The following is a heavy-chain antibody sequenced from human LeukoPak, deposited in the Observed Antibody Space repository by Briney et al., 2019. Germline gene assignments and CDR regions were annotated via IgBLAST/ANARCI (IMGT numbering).Heavy chain of an antibody. Sequence: GGSLRLSCAASGFTFSSYAMSWVRQAPGKGLEWVSAISGSGGSTYYADSVKGRFTISRDNSKNTLYLQMNSLRAEDTAVYYCAKDRSATTVNWFDPWAREPWSPSPQ. CDR2: ISGSGGST. D-gene: IGHD2-15*01. V-gene: IGHV3-23*01. CDR3: AKDRSATTVNWFDP. CDR1: GFTFSSYA. J-gene: IGHJ5*02.